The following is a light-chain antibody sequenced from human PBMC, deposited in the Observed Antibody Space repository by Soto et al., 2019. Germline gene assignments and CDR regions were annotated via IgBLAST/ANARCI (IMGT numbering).Light chain of an antibody. CDR2: EVR. J-gene: IGLJ1*01. CDR1: SSDVGSYNR. V-gene: IGLV2-18*02. Sequence: QSALAQPPSVPGSPGQSVAISCTGTSSDVGSYNRVSWYQQPPGAAPKLMIYEVRNRPSGVPDRFSGSKSGNTASLTISGLQAEDEADYYCNSYTGSSTYVFGTGTKVTVL. CDR3: NSYTGSSTYV.